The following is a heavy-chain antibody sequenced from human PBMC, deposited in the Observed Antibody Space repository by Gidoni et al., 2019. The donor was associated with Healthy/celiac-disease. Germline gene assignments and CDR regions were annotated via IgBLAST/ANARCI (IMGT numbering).Heavy chain of an antibody. CDR1: GFTFSSYA. Sequence: QVPLVGSGGGVVQPGRSLRLSCAASGFTFSSYAMHWVRQAPGKGLEWLAVISYDGSNKYYADSVKGRFTIARDNSKNTLYLQMNSLRAEDTAVYYCARDPCSSTSCYVGLWGQGTMVTVSS. CDR2: ISYDGSNK. D-gene: IGHD2-2*01. J-gene: IGHJ3*01. CDR3: ARDPCSSTSCYVGL. V-gene: IGHV3-30-3*01.